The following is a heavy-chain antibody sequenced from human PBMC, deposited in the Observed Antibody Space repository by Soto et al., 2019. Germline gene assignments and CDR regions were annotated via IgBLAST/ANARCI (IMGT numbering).Heavy chain of an antibody. Sequence: TLSLTCAVYGGSFSGYYWSWIRQPPGKGLEWIGEINHSGSTNYNPSLKSRVTISVDTSKNQFSLKLSSVTAADTAVYYCARASSWYLSHWFDPWGQGTMVTVSS. J-gene: IGHJ5*02. D-gene: IGHD6-13*01. CDR2: INHSGST. V-gene: IGHV4-34*01. CDR1: GGSFSGYY. CDR3: ARASSWYLSHWFDP.